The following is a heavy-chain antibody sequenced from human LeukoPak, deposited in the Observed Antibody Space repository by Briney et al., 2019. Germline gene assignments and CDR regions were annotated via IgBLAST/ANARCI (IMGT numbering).Heavy chain of an antibody. CDR2: INHSGST. V-gene: IGHV4-34*01. D-gene: IGHD3-10*01. J-gene: IGHJ4*02. CDR3: ARAAVIWFGELPHWTYFDY. Sequence: SETLSLTCAVYGGSFSGYYWSWIRQPPGKGLERIGEINHSGSTNYNPSLKSRVTISVDTSKNQFSLKLSSVTAADTAVYYCARAAVIWFGELPHWTYFDYWGQGTLVTVSS. CDR1: GGSFSGYY.